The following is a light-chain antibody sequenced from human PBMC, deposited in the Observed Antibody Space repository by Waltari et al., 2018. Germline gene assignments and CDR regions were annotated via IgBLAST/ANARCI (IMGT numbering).Light chain of an antibody. CDR1: QSVSSN. V-gene: IGKV3-15*01. Sequence: ETVMTQSPATLSVSPGEGATLPCRASQSVSSNLAWYQQKPGQAPRLLIYGASPRATGIPARFSGSGSGTEFTLTISSLQSEDFAVYYCQQYKNWPPLTFGGGTKVEIK. CDR3: QQYKNWPPLT. CDR2: GAS. J-gene: IGKJ4*01.